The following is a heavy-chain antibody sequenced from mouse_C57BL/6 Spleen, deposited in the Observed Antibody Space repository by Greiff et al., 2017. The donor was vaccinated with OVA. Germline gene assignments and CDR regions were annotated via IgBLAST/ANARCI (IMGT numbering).Heavy chain of an antibody. CDR2: ISDGGSYT. CDR1: GFTFSSYA. CDR3: ARERSGTLFFDY. Sequence: EVQRVESGGGLVKPGGSLKLSCAASGFTFSSYAMSWVRQTPEKRLEWVATISDGGSYTYYPDNVKGRFTISRDNAKNNLYLQMSHLKSEDTAMYYCARERSGTLFFDYWGQGTTLTVSS. V-gene: IGHV5-4*01. J-gene: IGHJ2*01. D-gene: IGHD4-1*01.